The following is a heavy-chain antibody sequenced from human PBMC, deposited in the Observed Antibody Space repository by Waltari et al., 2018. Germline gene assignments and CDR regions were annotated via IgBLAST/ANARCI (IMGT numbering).Heavy chain of an antibody. CDR2: INPHSGAT. Sequence: QAHLVLSGAELKKPGASVKVSCKASGYTFNAFYIHWVRQAPGQGPEWLGTINPHSGATRYARQFQGRVTLTADRAIDTAYMELNSLKSDDTAMYYCAREGDYGSYFEFGGQGTLVTVSS. D-gene: IGHD4-17*01. J-gene: IGHJ4*02. CDR3: AREGDYGSYFEF. CDR1: GYTFNAFY. V-gene: IGHV1-2*02.